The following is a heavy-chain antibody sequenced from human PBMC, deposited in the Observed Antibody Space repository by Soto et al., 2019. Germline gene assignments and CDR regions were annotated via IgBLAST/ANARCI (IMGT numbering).Heavy chain of an antibody. J-gene: IGHJ6*02. CDR2: INPNSGGT. V-gene: IGHV1-2*02. Sequence: GASVKVSCKASGGTFTGYYMHWVRQAPGQGLEWMGWINPNSGGTNYAQKFQGRVTMTRDTSISTAYMELSRLRSDDTAVYYCARGSSSSLFYYYYGMDVCGQGTTVTVSS. CDR1: GGTFTGYY. D-gene: IGHD6-6*01. CDR3: ARGSSSSLFYYYYGMDV.